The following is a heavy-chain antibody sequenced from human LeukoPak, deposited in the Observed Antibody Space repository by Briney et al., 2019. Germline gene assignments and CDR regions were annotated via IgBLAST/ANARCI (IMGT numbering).Heavy chain of an antibody. CDR1: GITLSNYG. V-gene: IGHV3-23*01. J-gene: IGHJ4*02. Sequence: GGSLRLSCAVSGITLSNYGMSWVRQAPGKGLEWVAGISDSGGSTNYADSVKGRFTISRDNSKNTLYLQMNSLRAEDTAVYYCAKDFLRQQPWLFDYWGQGTLVTVSS. CDR2: ISDSGGST. D-gene: IGHD6-13*01. CDR3: AKDFLRQQPWLFDY.